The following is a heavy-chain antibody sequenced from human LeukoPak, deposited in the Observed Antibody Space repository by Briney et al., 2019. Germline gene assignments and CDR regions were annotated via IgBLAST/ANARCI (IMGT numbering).Heavy chain of an antibody. D-gene: IGHD1-26*01. V-gene: IGHV4-59*08. J-gene: IGHJ5*02. CDR2: IYYSGST. CDR3: ARRSRGSVGAIDA. CDR1: GGSISTYP. Sequence: SETLSLTCTVSGGSISTYPWSWIRQPPGKGLEWIGYIYYSGSTNYNPSLKSRVAISVDTSKNHFSLKLSSVTAADTAVYYCARRSRGSVGAIDAWGQGTLVTVSS.